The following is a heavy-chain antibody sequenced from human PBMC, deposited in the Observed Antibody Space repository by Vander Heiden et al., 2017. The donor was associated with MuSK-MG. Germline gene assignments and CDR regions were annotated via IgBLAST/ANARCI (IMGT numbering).Heavy chain of an antibody. CDR2: ISSRSSPT. CDR1: GFTFSSYS. J-gene: IGHJ3*02. D-gene: IGHD2-15*01. CDR3: AGPLVVEACDM. Sequence: EVQLVESGGGMVQHGGSLRLSCAASGFTFSSYSMNWVRQAPGKGLEWVSYISSRSSPTYYADSVKGRFTVSRDNAKNSLYLQMNSLRAEDTAVYYCAGPLVVEACDMWGQGTMGIVSS. V-gene: IGHV3-48*04.